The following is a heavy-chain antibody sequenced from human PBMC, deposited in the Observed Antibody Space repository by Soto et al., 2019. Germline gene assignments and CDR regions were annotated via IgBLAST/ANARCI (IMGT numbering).Heavy chain of an antibody. V-gene: IGHV5-51*01. Sequence: GESLKISCKGSGYSFTSYWIGWVRQMPGKGLEWMGIIYPGDSDTRYSPSFQGQVTISADKSISTAYLQWSSLKASDTAMYYCARHEWAELQWLVRGMDVWGQGTTVTVSS. D-gene: IGHD6-19*01. CDR1: GYSFTSYW. CDR3: ARHEWAELQWLVRGMDV. CDR2: IYPGDSDT. J-gene: IGHJ6*02.